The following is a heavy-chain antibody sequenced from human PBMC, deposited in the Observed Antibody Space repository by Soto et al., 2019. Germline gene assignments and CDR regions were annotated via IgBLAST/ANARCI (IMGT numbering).Heavy chain of an antibody. CDR2: LSGSGTST. CDR1: GFSFVNYA. CDR3: DSSGYYRGWFDP. D-gene: IGHD3-22*01. V-gene: IGHV3-23*01. J-gene: IGHJ5*02. Sequence: RLSCAASGFSFVNYAMNWVRQAPGKGLEWVSGLSGSGTSTYYADSVKGRFTISRDNSRDTLFLQMNSLTADDTAVYYYDSSGYYRGWFDPWGQGTLVTVSS.